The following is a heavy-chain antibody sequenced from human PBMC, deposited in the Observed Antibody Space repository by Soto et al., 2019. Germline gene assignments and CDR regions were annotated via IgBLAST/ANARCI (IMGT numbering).Heavy chain of an antibody. CDR3: ARIAASGRGRDV. V-gene: IGHV3-7*01. CDR2: IKQDGSEE. J-gene: IGHJ6*02. CDR1: GFTFSSYW. Sequence: EVQLVESGGGLVQPGGSLRLSCVDSGFTFSSYWMSRVRQAPVKGLEWVGNIKQDGSEENYADSVKGRFTISRDNAKNSMHLQMNGLRVEDTAVYYCARIAASGRGRDVWGQGTTVVVSS. D-gene: IGHD6-6*01.